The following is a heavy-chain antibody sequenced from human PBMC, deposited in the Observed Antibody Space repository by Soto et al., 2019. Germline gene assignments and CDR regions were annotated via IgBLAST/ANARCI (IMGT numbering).Heavy chain of an antibody. Sequence: EVQLLESGGGLVQPGGSLRLSCAASGFTFSHYAIAWVRQAPGKGLEWVSGISGSGGTTYYADSVKGRFTISRDNSKDTLHLQMNSLRAEDTAVSYCAKTPRQWLVYFDYWGHGDLVTVSS. CDR3: AKTPRQWLVYFDY. V-gene: IGHV3-23*01. CDR2: ISGSGGTT. D-gene: IGHD6-19*01. J-gene: IGHJ4*01. CDR1: GFTFSHYA.